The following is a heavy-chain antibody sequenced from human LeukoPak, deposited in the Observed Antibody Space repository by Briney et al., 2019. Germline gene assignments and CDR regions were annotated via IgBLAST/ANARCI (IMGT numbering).Heavy chain of an antibody. Sequence: GGSLRLSCAASGFSFSSFEMNWVRQAPGKGLEWVSDISSGGRTMYYADSVKGRFTISRDHAKHSLSLPMTSLGAEDTGVYFCARGASLIQFCHFDHWGQGPQVTVSS. D-gene: IGHD4-11*01. J-gene: IGHJ4*02. CDR3: ARGASLIQFCHFDH. V-gene: IGHV3-48*03. CDR1: GFSFSSFE. CDR2: ISSGGRTM.